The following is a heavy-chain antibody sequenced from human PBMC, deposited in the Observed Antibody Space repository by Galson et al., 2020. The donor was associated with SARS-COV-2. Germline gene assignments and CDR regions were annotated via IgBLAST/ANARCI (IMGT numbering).Heavy chain of an antibody. D-gene: IGHD1-26*01. CDR2: IYTSGST. J-gene: IGHJ4*02. CDR1: GGSISNYF. V-gene: IGHV4-4*07. Sequence: SQTLSLTCTVPGGSISNYFWTWIRQPAGKGLEWIGRIYTSGSTNYNPSLKSRVTMSIDTSKNQFSLKLSSVTAADTAMYYCARFQGGSYSLKCFDCWGQGTLVTVSS. CDR3: ARFQGGSYSLKCFDC.